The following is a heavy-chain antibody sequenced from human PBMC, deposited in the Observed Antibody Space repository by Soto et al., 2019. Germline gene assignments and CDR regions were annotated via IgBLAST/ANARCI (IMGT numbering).Heavy chain of an antibody. CDR1: GFTFSSYA. D-gene: IGHD2-15*01. CDR2: ISYDGSNK. V-gene: IGHV3-30-3*01. CDR3: ARGLVGYCSGGSCYRWYFDL. Sequence: QVQLVESGGGVVQPGRSLRLSCAASGFTFSSYAMHWVRQAPGKGLEWVAVISYDGSNKYYADSVKGRFTISRDNSKNTLYLQMNSLIAEDTAVYYCARGLVGYCSGGSCYRWYFDLWGRGTLVTVSS. J-gene: IGHJ2*01.